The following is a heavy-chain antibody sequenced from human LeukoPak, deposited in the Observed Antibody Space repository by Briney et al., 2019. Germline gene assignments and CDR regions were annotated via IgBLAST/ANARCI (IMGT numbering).Heavy chain of an antibody. CDR1: GFTFTDYW. J-gene: IGHJ4*01. CDR2: IRQDGSEK. CDR3: ARDGTAAGLYFDL. D-gene: IGHD6-13*01. Sequence: PGGSLRPSCEVSGFTFTDYWMNWVRQAPGKGPEWVASIRQDGSEKTYVDSVKGRFTISRDNTKNSLSLQLNGLRAEDTAVYYCARDGTAAGLYFDLWGRGTLVTVSS. V-gene: IGHV3-7*01.